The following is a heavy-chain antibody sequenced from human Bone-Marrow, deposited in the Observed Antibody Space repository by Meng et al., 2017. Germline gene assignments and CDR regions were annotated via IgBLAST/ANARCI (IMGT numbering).Heavy chain of an antibody. D-gene: IGHD2-15*01. J-gene: IGHJ6*02. Sequence: SETLSLTCAVYGGSFSGYYWSWIRQPPGKGLEWIGEINHSGSTNYNPSLKSRVTISVDTSKNQFSLKLSSVTAADTAVYYCARKRTLYCGGGSCYWFYYYYGMDVWGQGTTVTVSS. V-gene: IGHV4-34*01. CDR1: GGSFSGYY. CDR2: INHSGST. CDR3: ARKRTLYCGGGSCYWFYYYYGMDV.